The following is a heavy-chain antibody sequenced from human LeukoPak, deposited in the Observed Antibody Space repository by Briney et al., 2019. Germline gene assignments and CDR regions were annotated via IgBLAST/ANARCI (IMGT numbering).Heavy chain of an antibody. J-gene: IGHJ5*02. CDR1: GLTFSSYA. D-gene: IGHD3-10*01. Sequence: GGSLRLSCSASGLTFSSYAMHWVRQAPGKGLEYVSAISSNGGSTYYADSVKGRFTISRDNSKNTLYLQMSSLRAEDTAVYYCVKEVTGYGSRSYYNWFDPWGQGTLVTVSS. V-gene: IGHV3-64D*09. CDR3: VKEVTGYGSRSYYNWFDP. CDR2: ISSNGGST.